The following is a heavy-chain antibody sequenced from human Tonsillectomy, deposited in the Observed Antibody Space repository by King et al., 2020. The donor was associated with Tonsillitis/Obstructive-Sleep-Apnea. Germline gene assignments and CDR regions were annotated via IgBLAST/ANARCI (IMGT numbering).Heavy chain of an antibody. CDR2: IYPLDSDT. CDR1: GYTFTAFW. V-gene: IGHV5-51*01. Sequence: QLVQSGAEVKKPGESLRISCKGSGYTFTAFWIGWVRQMPGKGLEWMGLIYPLDSDTTYSPSFQGQVTISADESINTAYLQVSSLQASDTAMYYCVRLPEGGRRNALHYWGQGTLVTVSS. J-gene: IGHJ4*02. D-gene: IGHD1-14*01. CDR3: VRLPEGGRRNALHY.